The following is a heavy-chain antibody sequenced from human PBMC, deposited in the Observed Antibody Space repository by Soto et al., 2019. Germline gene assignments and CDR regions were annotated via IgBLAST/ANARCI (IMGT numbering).Heavy chain of an antibody. CDR2: ISDIGTT. D-gene: IGHD3-10*01. CDR3: VKYLSALVRGVIPTGMDV. J-gene: IGHJ6*02. Sequence: EVQLLESGGGLVQPGGSLRLSCEASGFLFSRYAMRWVRQAPGKGLEWVSVISDIGTTYYADFLKGRFTVSRDNYKNTLYLQMNRLRADDTAIYYCVKYLSALVRGVIPTGMDVWGQGTTVTVSS. V-gene: IGHV3-23*01. CDR1: GFLFSRYA.